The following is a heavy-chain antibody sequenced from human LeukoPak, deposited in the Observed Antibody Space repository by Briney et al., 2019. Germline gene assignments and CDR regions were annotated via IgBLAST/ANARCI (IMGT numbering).Heavy chain of an antibody. D-gene: IGHD5-24*01. J-gene: IGHJ3*02. CDR1: GFAFRQYS. Sequence: GGSLRLFCAASGFAFRQYSIQWVRQSTGKGLEDVSGISGDGSTADYANSVKCRFTISKDNSKNTLYLQMGSLRAEDMAVYYCAREDRDRDAFDIWGQGTMVTVSS. CDR3: AREDRDRDAFDI. V-gene: IGHV3-64*01. CDR2: ISGDGSTA.